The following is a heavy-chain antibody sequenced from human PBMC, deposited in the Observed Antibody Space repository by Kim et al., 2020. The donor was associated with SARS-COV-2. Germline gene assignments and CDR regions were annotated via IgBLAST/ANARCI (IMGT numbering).Heavy chain of an antibody. Sequence: GESLKISCQSSGYRFTNYWIGWVRQMPGKGLEWMGIIYPGDSDTVYSPSFQGQVTISADKSISTSYLPWSRLKVSDTAVYYCMTGEYFFDYWGQGTLVTV. J-gene: IGHJ4*02. D-gene: IGHD3-10*01. CDR1: GYRFTNYW. CDR3: MTGEYFFDY. V-gene: IGHV5-51*01. CDR2: IYPGDSDT.